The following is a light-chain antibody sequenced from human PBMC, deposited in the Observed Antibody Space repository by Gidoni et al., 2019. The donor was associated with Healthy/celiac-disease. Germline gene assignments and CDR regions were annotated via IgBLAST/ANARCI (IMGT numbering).Light chain of an antibody. CDR2: GAS. V-gene: IGKV3-15*01. J-gene: IGKJ5*01. Sequence: IVMTQSPATLPVSPGERATLSCRASQSVSSNLAWYQQKPGQAPRLLIYGASPRATGIPARFSGSGSGTEFTLTISSLQSEDFAVYYCQQYNNWPPVITFGQGTRLEI. CDR1: QSVSSN. CDR3: QQYNNWPPVIT.